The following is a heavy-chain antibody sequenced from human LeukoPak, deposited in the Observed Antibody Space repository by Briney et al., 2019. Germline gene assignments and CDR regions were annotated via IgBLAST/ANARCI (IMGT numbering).Heavy chain of an antibody. CDR3: ARHAPTMVRGVREYYYYYYMDV. CDR2: IYYSGST. D-gene: IGHD3-10*01. Sequence: SETLSLTCTVSGGSISSSSYYWGWIRQPPGEGLEWIGSIYYSGSTYYNPSLKSRVTISVDTSKNQFSLKLSSVTAADTAVYYCARHAPTMVRGVREYYYYYYMDVWGKGTTVTISS. V-gene: IGHV4-39*01. CDR1: GGSISSSSYY. J-gene: IGHJ6*03.